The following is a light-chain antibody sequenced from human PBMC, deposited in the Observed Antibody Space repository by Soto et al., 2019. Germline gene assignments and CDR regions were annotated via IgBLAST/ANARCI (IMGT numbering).Light chain of an antibody. V-gene: IGLV2-14*03. J-gene: IGLJ1*01. CDR3: SSFTSTHTYV. Sequence: QSALTQPASVSGSPGQSMTISCTGSSSDVGGYHYVSWYQQHPGKAPKLIIYQVSHRPSGVSDRFSGSKSGNTASLTISGLQCEDEATYYCSSFTSTHTYVFVTGTKLTVL. CDR2: QVS. CDR1: SSDVGGYHY.